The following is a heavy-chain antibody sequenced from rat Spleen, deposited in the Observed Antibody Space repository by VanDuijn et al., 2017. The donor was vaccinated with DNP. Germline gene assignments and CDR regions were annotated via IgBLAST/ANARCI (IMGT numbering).Heavy chain of an antibody. CDR3: ASQLLDY. CDR1: GFTFSNYD. CDR2: ISPSGGST. V-gene: IGHV5-25*01. J-gene: IGHJ2*01. Sequence: EVQLVESGGGLVQPGRSLKLSCAASGFTFSNYDMAWVRQAPAKGLEWVASISPSGGSTYYRDSVKGRFTVSRDNAKSTLYLQMDSLRSEDPATYYCASQLLDYWGQGVMVTVSS.